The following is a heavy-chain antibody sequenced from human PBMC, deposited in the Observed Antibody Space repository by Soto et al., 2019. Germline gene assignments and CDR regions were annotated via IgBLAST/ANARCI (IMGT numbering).Heavy chain of an antibody. J-gene: IGHJ3*02. CDR1: GIALTELS. Sequence: ASVKVSCKVSGIALTELSIHWVRQTPGKGLEWMGGFDPENDETVYAQKFQGRVSMTPDTSADAAYMELSSLTSDDTAVYYCARGGRITIFGVVWFAFDIWGQGTMVTVSS. D-gene: IGHD3-3*01. V-gene: IGHV1-24*01. CDR2: FDPENDET. CDR3: ARGGRITIFGVVWFAFDI.